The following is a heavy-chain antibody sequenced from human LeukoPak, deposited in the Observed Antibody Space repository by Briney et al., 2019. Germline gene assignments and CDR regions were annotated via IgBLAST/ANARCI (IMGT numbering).Heavy chain of an antibody. CDR2: ISGSGGST. J-gene: IGHJ4*02. CDR3: AMRGYYFDY. CDR1: GFTFSSYG. V-gene: IGHV3-23*01. Sequence: GGSLRLSCAASGFTFSSYGMHWVRQAPGKGLEWVSAISGSGGSTYYADSVKGRFTIPRDNSKNTLYLQMNSLRAEDTAVYYCAMRGYYFDYWGQGTLVTVSS.